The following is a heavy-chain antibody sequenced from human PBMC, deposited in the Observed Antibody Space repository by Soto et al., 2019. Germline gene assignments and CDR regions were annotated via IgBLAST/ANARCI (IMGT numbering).Heavy chain of an antibody. J-gene: IGHJ4*02. CDR3: AKGEVRGIIPSYFDY. D-gene: IGHD3-10*01. V-gene: IGHV3-30*18. CDR1: GFTFRWFG. CDR2: ISNDGSNE. Sequence: SLRLSCSGSGFTFRWFGMNWVRQAPGKGLEWVARISNDGSNEYYVDSVKRRFTISRDNSKNTLYQQMDSLRAEDTAVYYCAKGEVRGIIPSYFDYWGLGTLVTVSS.